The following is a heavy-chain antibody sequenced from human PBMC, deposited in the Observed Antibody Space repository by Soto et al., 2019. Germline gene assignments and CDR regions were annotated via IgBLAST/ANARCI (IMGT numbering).Heavy chain of an antibody. CDR2: ISGSGGTT. CDR1: GFTFSSHA. Sequence: GGSLRLSCAASGFTFSSHAMNWVRQAPGKGLEWVSVISGSGGTTYHADSVKGRFTISRDNSKNTLYLQMNSLRAEDTATYYCAHTVSYGDYYRSWGQGTLVTVSS. J-gene: IGHJ4*02. D-gene: IGHD4-17*01. V-gene: IGHV3-23*01. CDR3: AHTVSYGDYYRS.